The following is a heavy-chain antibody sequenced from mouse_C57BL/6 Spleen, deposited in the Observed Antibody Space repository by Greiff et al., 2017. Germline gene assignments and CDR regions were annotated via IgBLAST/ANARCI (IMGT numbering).Heavy chain of an antibody. Sequence: DVQLQESGPGLVKPSQSLSLTCSVTGYSITSGYYWNWIRQFPGNKLEWMGYISYDGSNNYNPSLKNRISITRDTSKNQFFLKLNSVTTEDTATYYCARDYDYEGFAYWGQGTLVTVSA. J-gene: IGHJ3*01. CDR3: ARDYDYEGFAY. CDR2: ISYDGSN. D-gene: IGHD2-4*01. CDR1: GYSITSGYY. V-gene: IGHV3-6*01.